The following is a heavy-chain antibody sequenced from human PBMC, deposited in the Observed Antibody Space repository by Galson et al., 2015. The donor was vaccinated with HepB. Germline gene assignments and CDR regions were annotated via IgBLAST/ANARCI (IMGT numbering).Heavy chain of an antibody. CDR3: ARYSGYDSREEFDY. V-gene: IGHV3-33*01. Sequence: SLRLSCAASGFTFSSYGMHWVRQAPGKGLEWVAVIWHDGSNKYYADSVKGRFTTSRDNSKNTLYLQMNSLRAEDTAVYYCARYSGYDSREEFDYWSQGTLVTVSS. J-gene: IGHJ4*02. CDR1: GFTFSSYG. CDR2: IWHDGSNK. D-gene: IGHD5-12*01.